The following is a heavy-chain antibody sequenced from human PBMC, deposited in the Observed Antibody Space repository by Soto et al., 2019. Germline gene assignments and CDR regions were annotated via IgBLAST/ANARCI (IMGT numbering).Heavy chain of an antibody. CDR1: GFTFSSYG. CDR2: ISYDGSNK. CDR3: AKERTAMAAAGMDV. D-gene: IGHD5-18*01. Sequence: QVQLVESGGGVVQPGRSLRLSCAASGFTFSSYGMHWVRQAPGKGLEWVAVISYDGSNKYYADSVKGRLTISRDNSKNTLYLQMNSLRAEDTAVYYCAKERTAMAAAGMDVWGQGTTVTVSS. V-gene: IGHV3-30*18. J-gene: IGHJ6*02.